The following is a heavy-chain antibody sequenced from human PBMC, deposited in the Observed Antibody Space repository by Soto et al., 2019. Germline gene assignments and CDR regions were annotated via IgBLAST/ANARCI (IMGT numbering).Heavy chain of an antibody. J-gene: IGHJ4*02. Sequence: QVQLVQSGAEVKKPGDSVRVSCKASGYTFTSYGIGWVRQAPGQGLEWMGWISANNGNTKYAQKVQGRVTMTPHASTSTAYMDLMILRSDVEAVYYCSRDGYFDHSCQVTLVILSS. CDR3: SRDGYFDH. V-gene: IGHV1-18*01. CDR1: GYTFTSYG. CDR2: ISANNGNT.